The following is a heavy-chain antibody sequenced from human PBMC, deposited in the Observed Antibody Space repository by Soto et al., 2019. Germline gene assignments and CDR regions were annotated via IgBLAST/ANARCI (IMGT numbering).Heavy chain of an antibody. CDR2: MNPNSGNT. D-gene: IGHD6-19*01. Sequence: QVQLVQSGAEVKKPGASVKVSCKASGYTFTSYDVNWVRQATGQGLEWMGWMNPNSGNTGYAQKFQGRVTMTRNTSISTAYMELSSLRSEDSAVYYCARERSSGWYVDHWGQGTLFTVSS. J-gene: IGHJ4*02. V-gene: IGHV1-8*01. CDR1: GYTFTSYD. CDR3: ARERSSGWYVDH.